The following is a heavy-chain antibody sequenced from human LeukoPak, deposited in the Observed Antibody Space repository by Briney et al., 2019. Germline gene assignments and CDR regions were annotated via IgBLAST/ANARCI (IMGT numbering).Heavy chain of an antibody. V-gene: IGHV4-39*01. CDR2: GFYSGSA. CDR3: ARLRGAMTPVTSDFDY. D-gene: IGHD4-17*01. J-gene: IGHJ4*02. CDR1: DGSISGSSYY. Sequence: SETLSLTCTVSDGSISGSSYYWAWVRQPPGKGLEWVGSGFYSGSAYSNPSLKSRVTISVDTSRNQFSLNLSSVTAADTAVYYCARLRGAMTPVTSDFDYWGQGTLVTVSS.